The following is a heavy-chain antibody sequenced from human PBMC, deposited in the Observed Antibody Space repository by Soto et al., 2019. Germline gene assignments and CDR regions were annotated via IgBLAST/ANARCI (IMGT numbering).Heavy chain of an antibody. D-gene: IGHD6-19*01. CDR1: GGSISSYY. J-gene: IGHJ5*02. Sequence: SETLSLTCSVSGGSISSYYWSWIRQPPGKGLEWIGYIYYSGSTNYNPSLKSRVTISVDTSKNQFSLKLSSVTAADTAVYYCAREGIAVAGPWGQGTLVTVSS. CDR2: IYYSGST. V-gene: IGHV4-59*01. CDR3: AREGIAVAGP.